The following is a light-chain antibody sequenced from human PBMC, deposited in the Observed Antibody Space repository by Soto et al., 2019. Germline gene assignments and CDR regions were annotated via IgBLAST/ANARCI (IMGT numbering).Light chain of an antibody. CDR1: QNINNY. V-gene: IGKV1-39*01. CDR2: SAS. Sequence: DIQMTQSPSSLSASVGDTVTITCRASQNINNYLNWYQQKPGKAPKLLIYSASNLQSGGPSRFSGGASATDFTLTISSLQPEDFATYYCQQSYYTPMYTFGQGT. J-gene: IGKJ2*01. CDR3: QQSYYTPMYT.